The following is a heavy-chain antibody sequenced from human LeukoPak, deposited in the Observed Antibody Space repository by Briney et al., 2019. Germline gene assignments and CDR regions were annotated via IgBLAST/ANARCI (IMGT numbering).Heavy chain of an antibody. CDR2: ISSSSSYI. Sequence: GGSLRLSCAVSGFTFSGYSMNWVRQAPAKGLEWVSSISSSSSYIYYADSVKGRFTISRDNAKNSLYLQMNSLRAEDTAVYYCASELGDFDYWGQGTLVTVSS. CDR3: ASELGDFDY. V-gene: IGHV3-21*01. J-gene: IGHJ4*02. CDR1: GFTFSGYS. D-gene: IGHD5-24*01.